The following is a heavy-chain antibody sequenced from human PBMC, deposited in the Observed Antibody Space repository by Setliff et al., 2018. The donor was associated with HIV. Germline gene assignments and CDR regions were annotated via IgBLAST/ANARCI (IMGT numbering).Heavy chain of an antibody. D-gene: IGHD3-10*01. J-gene: IGHJ4*02. V-gene: IGHV4-39*01. CDR2: IHHTGIT. Sequence: SETLSLTCTVSGGSIISGDHYWGWIRQPPGKGLERIGSIHHTGITYDNPSLKSRVTISVDTSKNQISLRLSSVTAADTAVYYCARLSGGMVPNYWGQGTLVTVSS. CDR3: ARLSGGMVPNY. CDR1: GGSIISGDHY.